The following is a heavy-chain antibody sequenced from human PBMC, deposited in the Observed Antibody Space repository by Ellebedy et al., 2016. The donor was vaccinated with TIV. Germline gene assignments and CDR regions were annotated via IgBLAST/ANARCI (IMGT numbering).Heavy chain of an antibody. CDR3: ARLAVVGAIDY. V-gene: IGHV3-48*04. Sequence: GGSLRLXXAASGFTFSSYSMNWVRQAPGKGLEWVSYISSSSSTIYYADSVKGRFTISRDNAKNSLYLQMNSLRAEDTAVYYCARLAVVGAIDYWGQGTLVTVSS. CDR1: GFTFSSYS. J-gene: IGHJ4*02. D-gene: IGHD1-26*01. CDR2: ISSSSSTI.